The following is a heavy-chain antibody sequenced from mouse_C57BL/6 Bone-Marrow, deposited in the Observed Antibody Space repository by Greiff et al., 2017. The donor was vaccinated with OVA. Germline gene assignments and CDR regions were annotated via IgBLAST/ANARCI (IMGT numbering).Heavy chain of an antibody. Sequence: QVQLQQPGAELVKPGASVKLSCKASGYTFTSYWMHWVKQRPGKGLEWIGRIYPGDGDTNYNGKFKGKATLTADKSSSTAYMQLSSLTSEDSAVYFCARGGGLRGDYWGQGTTLTVSS. CDR3: ARGGGLRGDY. D-gene: IGHD2-4*01. V-gene: IGHV1-82*01. CDR1: GYTFTSYW. J-gene: IGHJ2*01. CDR2: IYPGDGDT.